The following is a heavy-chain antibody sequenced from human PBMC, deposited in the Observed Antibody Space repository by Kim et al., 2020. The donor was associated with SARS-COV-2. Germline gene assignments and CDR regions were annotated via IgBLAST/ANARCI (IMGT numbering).Heavy chain of an antibody. D-gene: IGHD3-16*01. CDR2: ISGSGGST. CDR3: AKRGGDD. CDR1: GFTFSTYG. Sequence: GGSLRLSCAASGFTFSTYGMSWVRQAPGKGLEWVSTISGSGGSTYYADSVKGRFTISRDNSNNTLYLQVNSLRVEDTAIYYCAKRGGDDWGQGTLVTVSS. V-gene: IGHV3-23*01. J-gene: IGHJ4*02.